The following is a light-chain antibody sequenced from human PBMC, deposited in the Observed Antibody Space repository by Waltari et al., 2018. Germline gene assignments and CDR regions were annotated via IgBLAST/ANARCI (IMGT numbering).Light chain of an antibody. CDR2: ATS. CDR1: QNIRNY. J-gene: IGKJ2*01. V-gene: IGKV1-39*01. Sequence: DIQMAQSPSSPSASVGDRATITCRANQNIRNYLNWYQKKPGKAPKLLISATSSLQSGVPSRFSGSGSGTEFTLTISSLQPEDFATYYCQQSYSPPYTFGQGTKLEIK. CDR3: QQSYSPPYT.